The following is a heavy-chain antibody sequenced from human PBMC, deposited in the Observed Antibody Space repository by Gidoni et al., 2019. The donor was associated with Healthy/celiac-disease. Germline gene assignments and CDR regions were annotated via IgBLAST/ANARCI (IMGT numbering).Heavy chain of an antibody. CDR1: GFTFSSYW. CDR3: ARGADSSFWFDY. CDR2: IKQDGSEK. D-gene: IGHD3-22*01. V-gene: IGHV3-7*01. Sequence: EVQLVESGGGLVQPGGSLRLSCAAFGFTFSSYWMSWVRQAPGKGLEWVANIKQDGSEKYYVDSVKGRFTISRDNAKNSLYLQMNSLRAEDTAVYYCARGADSSFWFDYWGQGTLVTVSS. J-gene: IGHJ4*02.